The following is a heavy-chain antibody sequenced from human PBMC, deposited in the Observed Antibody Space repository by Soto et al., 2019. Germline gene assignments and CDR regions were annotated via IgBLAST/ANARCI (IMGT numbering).Heavy chain of an antibody. Sequence: PGESLKISCKGSGYSFTSYWISWVRQMPGKGLEWMGRIDPSDSYTNYSPSFQGRVTISADKSISTAYLQWSSLKASDTAMYYCARQKLTIFGVVIIPHGMDVWGQGTTVTVSS. CDR2: IDPSDSYT. CDR3: ARQKLTIFGVVIIPHGMDV. CDR1: GYSFTSYW. J-gene: IGHJ6*02. V-gene: IGHV5-10-1*01. D-gene: IGHD3-3*01.